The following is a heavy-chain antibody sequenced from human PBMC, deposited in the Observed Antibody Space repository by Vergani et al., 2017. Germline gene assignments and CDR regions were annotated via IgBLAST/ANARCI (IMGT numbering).Heavy chain of an antibody. J-gene: IGHJ6*02. CDR2: ISGNGGST. Sequence: EVQLLESGGDLVQPGGSLRLSCAASGFTFNHYAMNWVRQAPGKGLEWVSGISGNGGSTYYAGSVKGRFTISRDSSKNTLYLQMNSLSAGDTAVYYCAKANPRNSGYDYLYYYHAMDVWCQGTTVTVSS. CDR1: GFTFNHYA. D-gene: IGHD5-12*01. CDR3: AKANPRNSGYDYLYYYHAMDV. V-gene: IGHV3-23*01.